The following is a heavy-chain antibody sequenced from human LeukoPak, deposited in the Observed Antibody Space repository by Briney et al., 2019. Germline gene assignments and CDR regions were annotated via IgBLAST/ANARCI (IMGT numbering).Heavy chain of an antibody. CDR3: AKDRLGALLYFDS. CDR2: IKQDGSEK. J-gene: IGHJ4*02. CDR1: GFSFSSYW. V-gene: IGHV3-7*03. Sequence: GGSLRLSCAASGFSFSSYWMSWVRQAPGKGLEWVANIKQDGSEKYYVDSVKGRFTISRDNAKNSLYLQMNSLRAEDTAVYSCAKDRLGALLYFDSWGQGTLVTVSS. D-gene: IGHD1-26*01.